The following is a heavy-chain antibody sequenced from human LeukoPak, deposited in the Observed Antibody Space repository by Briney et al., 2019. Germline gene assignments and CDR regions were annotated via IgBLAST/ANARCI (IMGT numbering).Heavy chain of an antibody. Sequence: SETLSLTCGASGGSLCVYLWNWVRQSPGKGLEWIGEINHSGTTNYNPSLKSRVTISLDRSRNQFSLNLTSVTAADTAVFYCERGVKQLARFYFYMDVWGKGTTVTVSS. V-gene: IGHV4-34*01. J-gene: IGHJ6*03. CDR3: ERGVKQLARFYFYMDV. CDR1: GGSLCVYL. CDR2: INHSGTT. D-gene: IGHD3-22*01.